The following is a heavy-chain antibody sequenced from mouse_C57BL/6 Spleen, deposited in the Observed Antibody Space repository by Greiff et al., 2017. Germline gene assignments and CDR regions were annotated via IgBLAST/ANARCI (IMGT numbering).Heavy chain of an antibody. Sequence: QVQLQQPGAELVKPGASVKLSCKASGYTFTSYWMNWVKQRPGQGLEWIGMIHPNSGSTNYNEKFKSKATLTVDKSSSTAYMQLSSLTSEDSAVYYCAETVTEDAMDYWGQGTSVTVSS. D-gene: IGHD2-3*01. CDR2: IHPNSGST. CDR3: AETVTEDAMDY. J-gene: IGHJ4*01. V-gene: IGHV1-64*01. CDR1: GYTFTSYW.